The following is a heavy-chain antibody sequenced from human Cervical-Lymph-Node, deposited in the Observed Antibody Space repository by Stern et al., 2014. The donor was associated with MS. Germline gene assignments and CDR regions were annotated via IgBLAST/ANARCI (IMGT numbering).Heavy chain of an antibody. CDR3: ASGLIPRDHYNYYGMEV. Sequence: VQLVESGAEVKKPGSSVKVSCKASGGTFSSFGISWVRQAPGQGLEWVGGIIPILGTANYAQQLQDRVTITADTSTSTAYMDLSSLRSEDTAIYYCASGLIPRDHYNYYGMEVWGQGTTVTVSS. CDR1: GGTFSSFG. D-gene: IGHD1-14*01. V-gene: IGHV1-69*06. CDR2: IIPILGTA. J-gene: IGHJ6*02.